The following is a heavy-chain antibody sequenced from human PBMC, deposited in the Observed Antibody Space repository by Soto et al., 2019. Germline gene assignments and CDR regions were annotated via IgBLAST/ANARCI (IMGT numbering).Heavy chain of an antibody. CDR2: IYWDDEK. CDR3: AHRLTWDAFDI. J-gene: IGHJ3*02. V-gene: IGHV2-5*02. D-gene: IGHD1-26*01. Sequence: QITLKESGPTLVKRTQTLTLTCTFSGFSLSDNGVGVGWIRQPPGKALEWLALIYWDDEKIYSPSLKTRLTITNDTSKNQVLLTMTNMDPVDTATYYCAHRLTWDAFDIWGQGTIVTVSS. CDR1: GFSLSDNGVG.